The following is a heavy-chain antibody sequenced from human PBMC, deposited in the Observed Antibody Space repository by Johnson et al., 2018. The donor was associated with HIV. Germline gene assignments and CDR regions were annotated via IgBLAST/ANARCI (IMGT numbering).Heavy chain of an antibody. CDR1: GFTFHDYG. D-gene: IGHD3-3*01. Sequence: EVQLVESGGGVVRPGGSLRLSCAASGFTFHDYGMSWVRQTPGTGLEWVSGINWNGGGTAYAASVKGRFTIPSDKAKTSLYLQMTSLRAEDTDLDYCTRVLRFLEGTYGVDGFDIWGQGTKVIVSS. CDR3: TRVLRFLEGTYGVDGFDI. CDR2: INWNGGGT. J-gene: IGHJ3*02. V-gene: IGHV3-20*04.